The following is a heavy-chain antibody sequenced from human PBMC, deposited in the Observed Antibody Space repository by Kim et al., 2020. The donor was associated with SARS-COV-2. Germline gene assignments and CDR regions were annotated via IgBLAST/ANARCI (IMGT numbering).Heavy chain of an antibody. V-gene: IGHV3-23*01. CDR1: GFTFSTYD. D-gene: IGHD2-15*01. J-gene: IGHJ1*01. Sequence: GGSLRLSCAASGFTFSTYDMSWVRKSPGKGLEWVSAISSSGEGTFYADSVKGRFTISRDNSRDALYLQLNNLRAEDTAVYYCVNGGFCSGGRCAQLFQHWGQGTPFSVSS. CDR3: VNGGFCSGGRCAQLFQH. CDR2: ISSSGEGT.